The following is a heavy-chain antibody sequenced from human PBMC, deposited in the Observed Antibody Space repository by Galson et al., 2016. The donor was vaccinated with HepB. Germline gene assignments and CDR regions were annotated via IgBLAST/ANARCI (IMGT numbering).Heavy chain of an antibody. V-gene: IGHV3-33*06. CDR3: AKNSYSSAWYPDY. Sequence: SLRLSCAASGFTFGDYAMHWVRQAPGKGLEWVAVIWYDGSHEYYADSVKGRFTISRDNSKNTVYLQMNSLSAEDTAVYYCAKNSYSSAWYPDYWGQGTLVTVSS. CDR1: GFTFGDYA. J-gene: IGHJ4*02. CDR2: IWYDGSHE. D-gene: IGHD6-19*01.